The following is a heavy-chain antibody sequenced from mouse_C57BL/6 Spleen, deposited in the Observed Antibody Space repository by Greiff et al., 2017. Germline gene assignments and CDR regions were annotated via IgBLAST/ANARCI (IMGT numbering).Heavy chain of an antibody. CDR3: ARELGYYGRWYFDV. V-gene: IGHV5-4*01. J-gene: IGHJ1*03. Sequence: EVKLVESGGDLVKPGGSLKLSCAASGFTFSSYAMSWVRQTPEKRLEWVATISDGGSYTYYPDNVKGRFTISRDNAKNNLYLQMSHLKSEDTAMYYCARELGYYGRWYFDVWGTGTTVTVSS. CDR2: ISDGGSYT. CDR1: GFTFSSYA. D-gene: IGHD1-1*01.